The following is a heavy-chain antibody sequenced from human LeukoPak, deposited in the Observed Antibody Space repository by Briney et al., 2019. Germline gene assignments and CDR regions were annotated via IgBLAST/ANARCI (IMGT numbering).Heavy chain of an antibody. CDR1: GFTFITYS. J-gene: IGHJ4*02. CDR3: TPGYCSSTSCSHYFDY. V-gene: IGHV3-48*01. Sequence: GGSLRLSCAASGFTFITYSMNWVRQAPGQGLEWVSYISSTSNTIYYADSVKGRFTVSRDNAKNSLYLQMNSLRAEDTAMYYCTPGYCSSTSCSHYFDYWGQGTLVTVSS. CDR2: ISSTSNTI. D-gene: IGHD2-2*01.